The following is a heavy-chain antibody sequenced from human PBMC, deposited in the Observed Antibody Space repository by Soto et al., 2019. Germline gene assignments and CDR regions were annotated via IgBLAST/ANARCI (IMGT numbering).Heavy chain of an antibody. Sequence: QLQLQESGSGLVKPSQTLSLTCAVSGGSISSGGYSWSWIRQPPGKGLEWIGYIYHCGSTYYNPSLKSRVTISVDSSKNQFSLKLSSVTAADTAVYYCARAGGLGAVAADYWGQGTLVTVSS. J-gene: IGHJ4*02. V-gene: IGHV4-30-2*01. CDR3: ARAGGLGAVAADY. CDR2: IYHCGST. CDR1: GGSISSGGYS. D-gene: IGHD6-19*01.